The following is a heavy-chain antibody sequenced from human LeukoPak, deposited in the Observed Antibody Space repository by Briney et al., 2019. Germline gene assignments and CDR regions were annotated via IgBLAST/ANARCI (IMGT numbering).Heavy chain of an antibody. Sequence: GGSLRLSCAASGFTFSNYAMSWVRQAPGMGLEWVSAISVGGGSTYYADSVKGRFTISRDNAKNSLYLQMNSLRAEDTAVYYCARAPHYSNYGPYYYGMDVWGQGTTVTVSS. J-gene: IGHJ6*02. CDR3: ARAPHYSNYGPYYYGMDV. CDR1: GFTFSNYA. CDR2: ISVGGGST. D-gene: IGHD4-11*01. V-gene: IGHV3-23*01.